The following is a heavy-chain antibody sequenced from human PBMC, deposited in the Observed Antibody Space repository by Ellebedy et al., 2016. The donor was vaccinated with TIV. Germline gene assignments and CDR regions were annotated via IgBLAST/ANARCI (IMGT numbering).Heavy chain of an antibody. CDR3: AKGEYEGGAFDY. CDR1: GCSFTMYW. CDR2: IDPSESDT. Sequence: GESLKISCKGSGCSFTMYWINWVRQMPGKGLEWMGRIDPSESDTNYSPSFQGHVTISVDRSISTAYIQWSSLKASDTAMYFCAKGEYEGGAFDYWGQGTLVTVSS. V-gene: IGHV5-10-1*01. J-gene: IGHJ4*02. D-gene: IGHD3-10*01.